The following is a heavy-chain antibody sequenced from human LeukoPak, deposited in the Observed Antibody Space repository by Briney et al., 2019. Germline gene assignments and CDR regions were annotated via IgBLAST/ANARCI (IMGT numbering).Heavy chain of an antibody. V-gene: IGHV4-38-2*01. CDR3: ACHYYGSSGSQNWFDP. J-gene: IGHJ5*02. CDR1: GYSITSGYY. D-gene: IGHD3-22*01. Sequence: SETLSLTCAVSGYSITSGYYWGWIRHPPGKGLEWIGSIYYSGITYYNPSLKSRVTISEDTSKKQFSLKLSSVTAADTAVYYCACHYYGSSGSQNWFDPWGPGTLVTVSS. CDR2: IYYSGIT.